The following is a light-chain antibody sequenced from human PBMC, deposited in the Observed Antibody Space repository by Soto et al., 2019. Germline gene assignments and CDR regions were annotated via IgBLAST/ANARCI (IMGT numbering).Light chain of an antibody. Sequence: QSVLTQPPSVSGAXGQRVTISCTGSSSNIGAGYDVHWYQQLPGTAPKLLIYGNSNRPSGVPDRFSGSKSGTSASLAITGLQAEDEADYYCQSYDSSLSGSVFGGGTKLTVL. J-gene: IGLJ2*01. CDR3: QSYDSSLSGSV. CDR1: SSNIGAGYD. V-gene: IGLV1-40*01. CDR2: GNS.